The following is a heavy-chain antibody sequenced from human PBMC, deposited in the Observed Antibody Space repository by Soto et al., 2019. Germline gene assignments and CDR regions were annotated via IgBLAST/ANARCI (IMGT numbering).Heavy chain of an antibody. CDR1: GFTFSSYA. V-gene: IGHV3-23*01. CDR3: AKNSLTTVVLDY. CDR2: ISGSGGST. D-gene: IGHD4-17*01. J-gene: IGHJ4*02. Sequence: EVQLLESGGGLVQPGGSLRLSCAASGFTFSSYAMSWVRQAPGKGLEWVSAISGSGGSTYYADSAKGRFTISRDNSKNTLYLQINSLRAEDTAVYYCAKNSLTTVVLDYWGQGTLVTVSS.